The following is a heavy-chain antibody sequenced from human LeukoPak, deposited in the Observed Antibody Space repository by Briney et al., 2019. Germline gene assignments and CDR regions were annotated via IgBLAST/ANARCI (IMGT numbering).Heavy chain of an antibody. CDR1: GDYVSNANYY. J-gene: IGHJ4*02. CDR2: IYHSGTT. Sequence: PSQTLSLTCTVSGDYVSNANYYWTWIRQQPGKGLEWIGYIYHSGTTYNNPSLKSRVSISVDTSKNQFSLNLDSVTAADTAVYYCVRGGNSGYGTLDYWGQGSLVTVSS. V-gene: IGHV4-31*03. CDR3: VRGGNSGYGTLDY. D-gene: IGHD3-22*01.